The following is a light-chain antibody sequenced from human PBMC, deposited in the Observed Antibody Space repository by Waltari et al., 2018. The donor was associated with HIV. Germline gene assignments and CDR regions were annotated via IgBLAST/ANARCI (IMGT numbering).Light chain of an antibody. Sequence: LSASVGDRVTITCRASQSISSWLAWYQQKPGKAPKLLIYKASSLESGVPSRFSGSGSGTEFTLTISSLQPDDFATYYCQQYNSYWTFGQGTKVEIK. CDR3: QQYNSYWT. J-gene: IGKJ1*01. V-gene: IGKV1-5*03. CDR1: QSISSW. CDR2: KAS.